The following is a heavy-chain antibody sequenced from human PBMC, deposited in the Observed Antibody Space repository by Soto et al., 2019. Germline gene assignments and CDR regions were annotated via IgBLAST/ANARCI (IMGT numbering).Heavy chain of an antibody. CDR2: ISWNSGSI. CDR1: GCTFDDCG. Sequence: AAGSLRLSCAASGCTFDDCGMHWVRLPPGKGLEWVSGISWNSGSIGYADSVKGRFTISRDNAKNSLYLQMNSLRAEDTALYYCAKDIVAGTGFDYWGQGTLVTVSS. V-gene: IGHV3-9*01. CDR3: AKDIVAGTGFDY. J-gene: IGHJ4*02. D-gene: IGHD6-19*01.